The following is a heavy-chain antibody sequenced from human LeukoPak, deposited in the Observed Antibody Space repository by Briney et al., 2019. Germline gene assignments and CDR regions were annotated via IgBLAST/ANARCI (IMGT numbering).Heavy chain of an antibody. CDR1: GYTFTGYY. D-gene: IGHD6-19*01. CDR2: IYPNSGAT. V-gene: IGHV1-2*02. Sequence: ASVKVSCKASGYTFTGYYMHWVRQAPGQGLEWMGYIYPNSGATKYAQKFQGRVTMTRDTSISTAYMVLSGLRSDDTAVYYCARGQIAVAEDWFDPWGQGTLVTVSS. J-gene: IGHJ5*02. CDR3: ARGQIAVAEDWFDP.